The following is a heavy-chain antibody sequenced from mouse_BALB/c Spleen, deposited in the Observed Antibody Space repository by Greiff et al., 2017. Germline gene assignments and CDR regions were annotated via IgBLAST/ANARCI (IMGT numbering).Heavy chain of an antibody. CDR1: GFTFSSYA. CDR2: ISSGGSYT. CDR3: ARDSYRTGAY. V-gene: IGHV5-9-4*01. D-gene: IGHD2-14*01. J-gene: IGHJ3*01. Sequence: EVKLVESGGGLVQPGGSLKLSCAASGFTFSSYAMSWVRQSPEKRLEWVAEISSGGSYTYYPDTVTGRFTISRDNAKNTLYLEMSSLRSEDTAMYYCARDSYRTGAYWGQGTLVTVSA.